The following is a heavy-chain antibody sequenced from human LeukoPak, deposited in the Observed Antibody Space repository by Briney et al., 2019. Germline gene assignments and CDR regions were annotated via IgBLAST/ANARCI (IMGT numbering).Heavy chain of an antibody. V-gene: IGHV3-30*18. D-gene: IGHD5-12*01. CDR2: ISYDGSNK. CDR3: AKEARVNSGYGDY. Sequence: PGRSLRLSCAASGFTFSSAGMHWVRQAPGKGLEWVAVISYDGSNKYYADSVKGRFTISRDNSKNTLYLKMNSLRAEDTAVYYCAKEARVNSGYGDYWGQGNLVTVSS. J-gene: IGHJ4*02. CDR1: GFTFSSAG.